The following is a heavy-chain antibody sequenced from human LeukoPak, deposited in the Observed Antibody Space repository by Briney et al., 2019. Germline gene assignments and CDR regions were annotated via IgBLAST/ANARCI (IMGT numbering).Heavy chain of an antibody. CDR1: GGSISNYY. CDR2: IYYSGST. D-gene: IGHD3-10*01. CDR3: ARGLNYYGSGSLDY. Sequence: SETLSLTCTVSGGSISNYYWSWIRQPPGKGLEWIGYIYYSGSTNHNPSLKSRVTISVDTSKNQFSLKLSSVTAADTAVYYCARGLNYYGSGSLDYWGQGTLVTVSS. J-gene: IGHJ4*02. V-gene: IGHV4-59*01.